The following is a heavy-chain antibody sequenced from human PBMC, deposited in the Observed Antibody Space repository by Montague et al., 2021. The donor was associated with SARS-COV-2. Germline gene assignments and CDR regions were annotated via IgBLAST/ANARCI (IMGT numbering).Heavy chain of an antibody. Sequence: SLSLSFSASGFTFTISAMSWVRQAPGKGLEWVATIIGSGRNTFYGDSVKGRLTISRDNSKNMVFLQMNSLRAEDTAIYYCAKRGEFDFWGRGTLVTVSS. CDR3: AKRGEFDF. J-gene: IGHJ4*02. D-gene: IGHD3-16*01. CDR1: GFTFTISA. V-gene: IGHV3-23*01. CDR2: IIGSGRNT.